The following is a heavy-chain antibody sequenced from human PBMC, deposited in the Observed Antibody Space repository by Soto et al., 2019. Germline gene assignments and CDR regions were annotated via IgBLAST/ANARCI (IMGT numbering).Heavy chain of an antibody. Sequence: GGSLRLSCAASGFTFSSYSMNWVRQAPGKGLEWVASIYRSSVFRFGPNEFYADSVRGRFIISRDNTNNLVFLQMDSLRVEDTAVDYCAREFSSQLPLDYWGQGTLVTVSS. CDR2: IYRSSVFRFGPNE. CDR3: AREFSSQLPLDY. J-gene: IGHJ4*02. CDR1: GFTFSSYS. V-gene: IGHV3-21*01.